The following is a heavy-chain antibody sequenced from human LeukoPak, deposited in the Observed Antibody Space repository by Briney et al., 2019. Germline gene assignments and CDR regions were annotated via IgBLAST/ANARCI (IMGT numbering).Heavy chain of an antibody. CDR3: ARRLIYCSSTSCHFDY. V-gene: IGHV4-39*01. J-gene: IGHJ4*02. Sequence: PSETLSLTCTVSGGSISSSNYYWGWIRQPPGKGLEWYGSIYYSGITYYNPSLKSRVTISVETSNNQFSLKLSSVTAADTAMYYCARRLIYCSSTSCHFDYWGQGTLVTVSS. CDR2: IYYSGIT. CDR1: GGSISSSNYY. D-gene: IGHD2-2*01.